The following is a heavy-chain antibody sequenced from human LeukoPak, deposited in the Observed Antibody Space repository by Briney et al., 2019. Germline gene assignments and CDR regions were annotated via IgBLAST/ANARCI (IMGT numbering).Heavy chain of an antibody. J-gene: IGHJ6*02. CDR2: IDPSDSYT. CDR1: GYSFTNYW. Sequence: GESLRISCKGSGYSFTNYWINWVRQMPGKGLEWMGKIDPSDSYTYYSPSFQGHVTISVDKSISTAYLQWSSLKASDTAIYYCATPAIAGVAYGMDVWGQGTTVTV. D-gene: IGHD6-13*01. CDR3: ATPAIAGVAYGMDV. V-gene: IGHV5-10-1*01.